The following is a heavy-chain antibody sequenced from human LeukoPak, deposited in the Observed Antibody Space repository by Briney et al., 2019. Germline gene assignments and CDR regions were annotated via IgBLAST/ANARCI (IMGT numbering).Heavy chain of an antibody. CDR3: AREGAFDT. CDR1: GDSISSWY. Sequence: SETLSLTCAVSGDSISSWYWSWIRQPPGKGLEWIGYIYYSGTTNYNPSLKSRVTISIDTSKNQFTLKLSSVTAADTAVYYCAREGAFDTWGQGTMVTVSS. CDR2: IYYSGTT. J-gene: IGHJ3*02. V-gene: IGHV4-59*01.